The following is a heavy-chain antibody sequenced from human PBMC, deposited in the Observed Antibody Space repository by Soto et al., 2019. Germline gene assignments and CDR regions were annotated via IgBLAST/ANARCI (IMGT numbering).Heavy chain of an antibody. CDR3: ARNGRYGQQLVERSNWFDP. Sequence: SDTLSLTCTVSGGSISSYYWSWIRQPAGKGLEWIGRIYTSWSTTYNPSLKSRVTMSVDTSKNHSSLKLSSVTAADTAVCYCARNGRYGQQLVERSNWFDPWGQGTLVTVS. V-gene: IGHV4-4*07. D-gene: IGHD6-13*01. CDR1: GGSISSYY. CDR2: IYTSWST. J-gene: IGHJ5*02.